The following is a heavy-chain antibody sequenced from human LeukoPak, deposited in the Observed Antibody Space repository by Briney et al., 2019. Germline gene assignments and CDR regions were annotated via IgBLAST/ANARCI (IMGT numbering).Heavy chain of an antibody. CDR1: GYTLTELS. D-gene: IGHD6-6*01. Sequence: ASVKVSCKVSGYTLTELSMHWVRQAPGKGLEWMGGIIPIFGTPNYAQKFQGRVTITADESTSTAYMELSSLRSEDTAVYYCAGFSSSSPYYYYYYMDVWGKGTTVTVSS. CDR2: IIPIFGTP. J-gene: IGHJ6*03. V-gene: IGHV1-69*13. CDR3: AGFSSSSPYYYYYYMDV.